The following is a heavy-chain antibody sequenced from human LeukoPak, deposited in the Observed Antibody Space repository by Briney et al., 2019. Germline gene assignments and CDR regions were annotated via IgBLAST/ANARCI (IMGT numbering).Heavy chain of an antibody. CDR1: AGSTSSGSYY. Sequence: PSETLSLTCTVSAGSTSSGSYYWSWIRQPAGNGLEWIGRIYTSGTTNYNPSLKSRVTISVDTSKNQFSLRLSSVTAADTAVYYCARLTYSNNWYFRRGLDNWFDPWGQGTLVTVSS. CDR3: ARLTYSNNWYFRRGLDNWFDP. D-gene: IGHD6-13*01. V-gene: IGHV4-61*02. J-gene: IGHJ5*02. CDR2: IYTSGTT.